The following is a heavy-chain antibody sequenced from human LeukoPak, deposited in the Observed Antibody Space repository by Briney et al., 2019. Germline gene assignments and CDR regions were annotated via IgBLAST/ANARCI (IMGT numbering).Heavy chain of an antibody. CDR2: IYSGGAI. J-gene: IGHJ4*02. V-gene: IGHV3-53*01. Sequence: GGSLRLSCVASGFAFGSNYMSWVRQAPGKGLEWVSLIYSGGAIRYADSVKGRFTISRDSSKNTLFLQMNDLTVEDTARYYCARRPGNWGQGILVTVSS. D-gene: IGHD1-14*01. CDR1: GFAFGSNY. CDR3: ARRPGN.